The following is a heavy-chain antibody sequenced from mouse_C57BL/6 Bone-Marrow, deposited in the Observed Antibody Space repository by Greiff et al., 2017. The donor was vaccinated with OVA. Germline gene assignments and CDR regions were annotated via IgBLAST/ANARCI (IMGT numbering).Heavy chain of an antibody. Sequence: QVQLQQSGPGLVQPSQSLSITCTVSGFSLTSYGVHWVRQSPGKGLEWLGVIWRGGSTDYNAAFMSRLGITKDNSKSQVFFKMTSLQADDTVIYYFAKRGIYYDYAFAYWGQGTLVTVSA. J-gene: IGHJ3*01. CDR2: IWRGGST. CDR3: AKRGIYYDYAFAY. V-gene: IGHV2-5*01. CDR1: GFSLTSYG. D-gene: IGHD2-4*01.